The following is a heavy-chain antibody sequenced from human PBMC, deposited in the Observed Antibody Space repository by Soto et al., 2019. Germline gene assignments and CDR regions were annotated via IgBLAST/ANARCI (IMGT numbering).Heavy chain of an antibody. CDR1: GGSFSGYY. D-gene: IGHD3-10*01. CDR2: IYYSGST. J-gene: IGHJ4*02. CDR3: ARAGRGGSHNSRYLDY. V-gene: IGHV4-59*01. Sequence: PSETLSLTCAVYGGSFSGYYWSWIRQPPGKGLEWIGYIYYSGSTNYNPSLKSRVTISVDTSKNQFSLKLSSVTAADTAVYYCARAGRGGSHNSRYLDYWGQGTLVTVSS.